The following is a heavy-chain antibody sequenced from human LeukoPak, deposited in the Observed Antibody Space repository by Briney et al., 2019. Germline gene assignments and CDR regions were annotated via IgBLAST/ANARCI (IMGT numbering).Heavy chain of an antibody. Sequence: WSLRLSCVASGFIFRNYAMSWVRQAPGEGLEWVSGISDNGGGTYYADSVKGRFTISRDNSKNMLYLQMNSLRAEDTAVYYCAKESGALGAPLYDYWGQGILVTGSS. V-gene: IGHV3-23*01. CDR2: ISDNGGGT. J-gene: IGHJ4*02. CDR1: GFIFRNYA. D-gene: IGHD4/OR15-4a*01. CDR3: AKESGALGAPLYDY.